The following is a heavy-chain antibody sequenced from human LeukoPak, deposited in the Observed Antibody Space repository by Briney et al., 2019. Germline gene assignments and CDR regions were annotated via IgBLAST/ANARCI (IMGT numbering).Heavy chain of an antibody. V-gene: IGHV3-9*03. CDR2: ISWNSGSI. D-gene: IGHD2-2*01. J-gene: IGHJ4*02. CDR3: AKDLGRSTSWYFDY. CDR1: GFTLDDYA. Sequence: GGSLRLSCAASGFTLDDYAMHWVRQAPGKGLEWVAGISWNSGSIGYADSVKGRFTISRDNAKNSLYLQMNSLRAEDMALYYCAKDLGRSTSWYFDYWGQGTLVTVSS.